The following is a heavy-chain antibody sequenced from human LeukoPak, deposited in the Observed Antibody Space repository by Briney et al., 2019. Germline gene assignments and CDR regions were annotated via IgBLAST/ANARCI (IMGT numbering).Heavy chain of an antibody. Sequence: SETLSLTCTVSGGSISSYYWSWIRQPPGKGLEWIGYIYSSGSTNYSPSLKSRVTISVDTSKNQFSLKLYSVTAADTAVYYCARRYSGYGNAFDIWGQGKTVTVSS. D-gene: IGHD5-12*01. J-gene: IGHJ3*02. CDR1: GGSISSYY. CDR3: ARRYSGYGNAFDI. CDR2: IYSSGST. V-gene: IGHV4-59*08.